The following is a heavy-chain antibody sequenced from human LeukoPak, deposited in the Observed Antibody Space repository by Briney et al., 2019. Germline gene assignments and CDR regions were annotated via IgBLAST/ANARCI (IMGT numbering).Heavy chain of an antibody. J-gene: IGHJ4*02. CDR2: INWNGGST. D-gene: IGHD6-19*01. Sequence: PGGSLRLSCAASGFTFDDYGMSWVRQAPGKGLEWVSGINWNGGSTGYADSVKGRFTISRDNAKNSPYLQMNSLRAEDTALYYCARDIGDGSSGWLFDYWGQGTLVTVSS. CDR3: ARDIGDGSSGWLFDY. CDR1: GFTFDDYG. V-gene: IGHV3-20*04.